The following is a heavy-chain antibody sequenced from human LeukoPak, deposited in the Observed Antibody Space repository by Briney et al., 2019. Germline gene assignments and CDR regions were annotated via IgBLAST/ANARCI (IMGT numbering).Heavy chain of an antibody. CDR1: GFTFNNYW. D-gene: IGHD2-15*01. J-gene: IGHJ4*02. V-gene: IGHV3-74*01. CDR3: ARGRVATTLYYFDY. Sequence: PGGSLRLSCAAPGFTFNNYWMHWVRQAPGKGLVWVSRINTDGSSTSYADSVKGRFTISRDNAKNTLYLQMNSLRAEDTAMYYCARGRVATTLYYFDYWGQGILVTVSP. CDR2: INTDGSST.